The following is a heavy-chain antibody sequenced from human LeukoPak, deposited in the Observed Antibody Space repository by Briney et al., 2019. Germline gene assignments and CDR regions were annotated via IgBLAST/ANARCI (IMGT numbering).Heavy chain of an antibody. CDR2: INTNTGNP. V-gene: IGHV7-4-1*02. Sequence: GASVKVSCKASGYTFTSYAMNWVRQAPGQGLEWMGWINTNTGNPTYAQGFTGRFVFSLDTSVSTAYLQISSLKAEDTAVYYCARGAAAGPYDAFDIWGQGTMVTVSS. D-gene: IGHD6-13*01. CDR1: GYTFTSYA. J-gene: IGHJ3*02. CDR3: ARGAAAGPYDAFDI.